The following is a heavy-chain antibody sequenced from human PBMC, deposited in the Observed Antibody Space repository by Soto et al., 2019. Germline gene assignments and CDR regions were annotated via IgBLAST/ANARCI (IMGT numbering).Heavy chain of an antibody. CDR3: ARGGSGSYFDY. D-gene: IGHD3-10*01. CDR2: IYYSGST. V-gene: IGHV4-39*07. Sequence: SETLSLTCTVSGGSISSSSYYWGWIRQPPGKGLEWIRSIYYSGSTYYNPSLKSRVTISVDTSKNQFSLKLSSVTAADTAVYYCARGGSGSYFDYWGQGTLVTVSS. J-gene: IGHJ4*02. CDR1: GGSISSSSYY.